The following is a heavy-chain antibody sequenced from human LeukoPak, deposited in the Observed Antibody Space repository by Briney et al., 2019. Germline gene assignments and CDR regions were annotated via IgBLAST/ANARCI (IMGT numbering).Heavy chain of an antibody. CDR2: ISGSGDNT. Sequence: GGSLRLSCAASGFTFSSYAMSWVRQAPGKGLEWVSGISGSGDNTYYADSVKGRFTISRDNSKNTLYLQMNSLRAEDTAVYYCARDPGYSSGWYLGGDWFDPWGQGTLVTVSS. D-gene: IGHD6-19*01. V-gene: IGHV3-23*01. J-gene: IGHJ5*02. CDR1: GFTFSSYA. CDR3: ARDPGYSSGWYLGGDWFDP.